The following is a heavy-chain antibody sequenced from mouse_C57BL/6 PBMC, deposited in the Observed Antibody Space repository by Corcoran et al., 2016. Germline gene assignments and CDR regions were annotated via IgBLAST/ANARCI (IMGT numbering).Heavy chain of an antibody. V-gene: IGHV9-3*01. CDR2: INPYSGVP. D-gene: IGHD2-1*01. Sequence: QIQLVQSGPELKKPGETVKISCKASGYTFTTYGMSWVKQAPGKGLKWMGWINPYSGVPTYADDFKGRFAFSLETSASTAYLQINNLKNEDTATYFCARCGNYVDYAMDYCGQGTSVTVSS. CDR1: GYTFTTYG. CDR3: ARCGNYVDYAMDY. J-gene: IGHJ4*01.